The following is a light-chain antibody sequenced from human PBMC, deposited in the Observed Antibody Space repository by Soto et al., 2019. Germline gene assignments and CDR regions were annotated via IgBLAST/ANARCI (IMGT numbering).Light chain of an antibody. Sequence: IHMSHSPASLSASVGYRGSMTCRSSQGISNYLAGYQQKPGKVPKLLIYDASNLETGVPSRFSGGGSGTHFTFTISNLQPEDIATYHCQQSDTPPPTWTFGRRTKV. CDR3: QQSDTPPPTWT. V-gene: IGKV1-33*01. J-gene: IGKJ1*01. CDR1: QGISNY. CDR2: DAS.